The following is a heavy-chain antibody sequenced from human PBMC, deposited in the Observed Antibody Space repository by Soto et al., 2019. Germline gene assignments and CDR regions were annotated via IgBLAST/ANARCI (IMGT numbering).Heavy chain of an antibody. CDR1: GFTFSSYA. J-gene: IGHJ6*02. CDR2: ISYDGSNK. Sequence: QVQLVESGGGVVQPGRSLRLSCAASGFTFSSYAMHWVRQAPGKGLEWVAVISYDGSNKYYADSVKGRFTISRDNSKNTLYLQMNRLRAEDTAVYYCARDRVPAAVYYYYYGMDVWGQGTTVTVSS. V-gene: IGHV3-30-3*01. CDR3: ARDRVPAAVYYYYYGMDV. D-gene: IGHD2-2*01.